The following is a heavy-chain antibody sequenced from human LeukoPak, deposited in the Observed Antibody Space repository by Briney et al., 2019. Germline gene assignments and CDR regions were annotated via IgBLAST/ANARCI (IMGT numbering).Heavy chain of an antibody. D-gene: IGHD3-22*01. J-gene: IGHJ4*02. Sequence: PGGSLRLSCAASGFTVSSSYMSWVRQAPGKGLEWVSVIYSGGSTYYADSVKGRFTISRDNSKNTLYLQMNSLRAEDTAVYYCARGRYYYDSSGYGYWGQGTLVTVSS. CDR3: ARGRYYYDSSGYGY. CDR2: IYSGGST. V-gene: IGHV3-66*01. CDR1: GFTVSSSY.